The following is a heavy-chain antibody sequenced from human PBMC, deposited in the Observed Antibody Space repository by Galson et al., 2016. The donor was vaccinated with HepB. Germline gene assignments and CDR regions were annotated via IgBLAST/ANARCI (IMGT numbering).Heavy chain of an antibody. CDR1: GXXFSXXX. V-gene: IGHV1-69*13. CDR2: XIPMFGXT. J-gene: IGHJ4*02. CDR3: ARGDGYXY. D-gene: IGHD5-24*01. Sequence: SVXXSCKASGXXFSXXXITXXXQAXXQGLXWMGGXIPMFGXTTYAQKFQGRVTITADESPRTAYMELSSLRSDXPAIYYCARGDGYXYWGQGKAVTV.